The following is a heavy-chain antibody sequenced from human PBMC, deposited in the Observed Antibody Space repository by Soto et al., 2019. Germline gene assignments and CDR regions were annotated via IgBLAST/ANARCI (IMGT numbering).Heavy chain of an antibody. V-gene: IGHV3-30-3*02. CDR3: TNDPSPIRYYGMDV. CDR2: ISYDGSNK. CDR1: GFTFSSYA. Sequence: PGGSLRLSCAASGFTFSSYAMHWVRQAPGKGLEWVAVISYDGSNKYYADSVKGRFTISRDNSKNTLYLQMNSLRAEDTAVYYCTNDPSPIRYYGMDVWGQGTTVTVSS. D-gene: IGHD2-2*02. J-gene: IGHJ6*02.